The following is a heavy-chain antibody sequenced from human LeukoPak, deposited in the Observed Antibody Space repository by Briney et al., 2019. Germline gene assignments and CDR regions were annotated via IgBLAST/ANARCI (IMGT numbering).Heavy chain of an antibody. D-gene: IGHD3-10*01. J-gene: IGHJ4*02. Sequence: SETLSLTCAVYGVSFSGYYWSWIRQPPGKGLEWIGEINHSGSTNYNPSLKSRVTISVDTSKNQFSLKLSSVTAAETAVYYCARAYGSGSYKPWGQGTLVTVSS. CDR3: ARAYGSGSYKP. CDR2: INHSGST. V-gene: IGHV4-34*01. CDR1: GVSFSGYY.